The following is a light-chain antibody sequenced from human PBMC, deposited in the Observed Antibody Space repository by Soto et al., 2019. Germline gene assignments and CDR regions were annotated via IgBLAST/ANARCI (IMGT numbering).Light chain of an antibody. CDR2: GAS. V-gene: IGKV3-15*01. J-gene: IGKJ4*01. Sequence: EIVMTQSPATLSVSPGERATLSCRASQSVSRNLAWYQQKPGQAPRLLISGASTRATDIPARFSGSGSGTEFTLTISSLQSEDFAVYFCQQYNYWPPLTFGGGTKVEIK. CDR1: QSVSRN. CDR3: QQYNYWPPLT.